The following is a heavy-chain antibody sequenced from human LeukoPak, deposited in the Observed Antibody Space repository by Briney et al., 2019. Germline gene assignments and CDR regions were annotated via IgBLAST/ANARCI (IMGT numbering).Heavy chain of an antibody. Sequence: ASVNVSCKASGYTFTSYGISWVRQAPGQGLEWMGWISAYNGNTNYAQKLQGRVTMTTDTSTSTAYMELRSLRSDDTAVYYCARDGPYVDTAIPDYWGQGTLVTVSS. J-gene: IGHJ4*02. CDR3: ARDGPYVDTAIPDY. D-gene: IGHD5-18*01. V-gene: IGHV1-18*01. CDR1: GYTFTSYG. CDR2: ISAYNGNT.